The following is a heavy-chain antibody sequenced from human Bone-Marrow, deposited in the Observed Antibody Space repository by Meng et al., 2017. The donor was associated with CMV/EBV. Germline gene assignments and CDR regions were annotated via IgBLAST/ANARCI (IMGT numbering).Heavy chain of an antibody. Sequence: GSLRLSCTVSGGSISSYYWSWIRQPPGKGLEWIGEINHSGSTNYNPSLKSRVTISVDTSKNQFSLKLSSVTAADTAVYYCAGIVVVEGAFDIWGQGAMVTVSS. V-gene: IGHV4-34*01. CDR3: AGIVVVEGAFDI. CDR2: INHSGST. CDR1: GGSISSYY. D-gene: IGHD3-22*01. J-gene: IGHJ3*02.